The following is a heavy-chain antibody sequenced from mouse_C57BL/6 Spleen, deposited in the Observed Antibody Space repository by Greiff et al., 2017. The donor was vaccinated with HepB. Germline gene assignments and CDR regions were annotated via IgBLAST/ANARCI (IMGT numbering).Heavy chain of an antibody. D-gene: IGHD1-1*01. Sequence: VKLQESGAELARPGASVKLSCKASGYTFTSYGISWVKQRTGQGLEWIGEIYPRSGNTYYNEKFKGKATLTADKSSSTAYMELRSLTSEDSAVYFCARWGITTVVATDYWGLGTTLTVSS. CDR3: ARWGITTVVATDY. CDR2: IYPRSGNT. J-gene: IGHJ2*01. CDR1: GYTFTSYG. V-gene: IGHV1-81*01.